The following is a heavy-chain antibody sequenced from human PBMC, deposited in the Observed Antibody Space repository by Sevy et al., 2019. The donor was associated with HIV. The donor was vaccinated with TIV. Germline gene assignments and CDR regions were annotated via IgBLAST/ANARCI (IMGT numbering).Heavy chain of an antibody. J-gene: IGHJ4*02. CDR3: ARHRDLHNFYFDY. Sequence: ASVKVSCKTSGDTFSNYAISWVRQAPGQGLEWIGGVIPIVGITNYAQKFQGRVTISADRSTSTAYMELSSLSSEDTAVFYCARHRDLHNFYFDYWGQGTLVTVSS. CDR2: VIPIVGIT. D-gene: IGHD1-1*01. CDR1: GDTFSNYA. V-gene: IGHV1-69*10.